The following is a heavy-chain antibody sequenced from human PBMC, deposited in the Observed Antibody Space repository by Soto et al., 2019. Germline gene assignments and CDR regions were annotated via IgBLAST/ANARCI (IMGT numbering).Heavy chain of an antibody. D-gene: IGHD2-21*01. J-gene: IGHJ3*02. CDR1: GGSVSGTF. CDR3: ARWTNSYRAFDI. V-gene: IGHV4-59*08. CDR2: VHHSGST. Sequence: SETLSLTCTVSGGSVSGTFWNWIRRPPGKGLEWIGYVHHSGSTKGNPSLKSRVTMSVDTSQNQFSLKLSSVTAADTAVYYCARWTNSYRAFDISGQGTMVTVSS.